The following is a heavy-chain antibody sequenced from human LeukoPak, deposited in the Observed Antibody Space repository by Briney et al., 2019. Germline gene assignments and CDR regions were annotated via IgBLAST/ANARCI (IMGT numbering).Heavy chain of an antibody. J-gene: IGHJ4*02. CDR1: GGTLSSYA. CDR2: IIPIFGTA. V-gene: IGHV1-69*01. Sequence: ASVKVSCKASGGTLSSYAISWVRQAPGQGLEWMGGIIPIFGTANYAQKFQGRVTITADESTSTAYMELSSLRSEDTAVYYCARGRGYYYDSSGYNFDYWGQGTLVTVSS. D-gene: IGHD3-22*01. CDR3: ARGRGYYYDSSGYNFDY.